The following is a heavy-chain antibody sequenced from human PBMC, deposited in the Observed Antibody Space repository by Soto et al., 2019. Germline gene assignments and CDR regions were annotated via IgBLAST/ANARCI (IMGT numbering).Heavy chain of an antibody. V-gene: IGHV1-3*01. CDR3: ARANHYDILTGYYYDFDY. J-gene: IGHJ4*02. D-gene: IGHD3-9*01. Sequence: GASVKVSCKASGYTFTSYAMHWVRQAPGQRLEWMGWINAGNGNTKYSQKFQGRVTITRDTSASTAYMELSSLRSEDTAVYYYARANHYDILTGYYYDFDYWGQGTLVTVSS. CDR1: GYTFTSYA. CDR2: INAGNGNT.